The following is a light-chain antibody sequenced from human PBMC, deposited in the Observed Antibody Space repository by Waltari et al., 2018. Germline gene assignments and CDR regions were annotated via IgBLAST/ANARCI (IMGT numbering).Light chain of an antibody. CDR3: LQSSSSPRT. J-gene: IGKJ1*01. CDR1: QSISIL. Sequence: DIQLTQSPSSLSASVGDTVTITCRASQSISILLAWYQQKPGKAPKVLIYRASTLQSGVPSRFSGSGSGTDFTLTISSLQPEDFATYYCLQSSSSPRTFGQGTKVEIK. V-gene: IGKV1-5*03. CDR2: RAS.